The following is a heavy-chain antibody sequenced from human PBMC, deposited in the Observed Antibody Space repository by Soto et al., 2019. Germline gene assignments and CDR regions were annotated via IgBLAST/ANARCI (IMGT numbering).Heavy chain of an antibody. CDR2: IYYSGST. D-gene: IGHD3-3*01. J-gene: IGHJ4*02. CDR3: ARGHYDFWSSPYYFDY. V-gene: IGHV4-30-4*08. Sequence: SVILRLTYTVACGTISNRGYCCSCIRQHPGKCLEWIGYIYYSGSTYYNPSLKSRVTISVDTSKNQFSLKLSSVTAADTAVYYCARGHYDFWSSPYYFDYWGQGTLVTVSS. CDR1: CGTISNRGYC.